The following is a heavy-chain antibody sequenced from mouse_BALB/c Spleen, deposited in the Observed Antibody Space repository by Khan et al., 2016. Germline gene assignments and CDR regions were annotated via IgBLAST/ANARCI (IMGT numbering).Heavy chain of an antibody. V-gene: IGHV7-3*02. Sequence: EVELVESGGGLVQPGGSLRLSCATSGFTFTDYYMSWVRQPPGKALEWLGFIRNKANGYTTAYSASVKGRFTISRDNSQSIVYLQMNTLRAEDSATYCCARDGYYVDAMDYWGQGTSVTVSS. D-gene: IGHD2-3*01. CDR2: IRNKANGYTT. CDR3: ARDGYYVDAMDY. CDR1: GFTFTDYY. J-gene: IGHJ4*01.